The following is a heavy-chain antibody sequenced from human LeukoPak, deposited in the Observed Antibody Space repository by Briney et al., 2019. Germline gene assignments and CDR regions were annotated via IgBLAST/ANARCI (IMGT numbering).Heavy chain of an antibody. Sequence: GASVKVSCKASGYTFTGYYMHWVRQAPGQGLEWMGWINPNSGGTNYAQKFQGRVTMTRDTSISTAYMELSRLRSDDTAVYYCARGDYYDSSGYYYYYGMDVWGQGTTVTVSS. D-gene: IGHD3-22*01. CDR1: GYTFTGYY. J-gene: IGHJ6*02. CDR3: ARGDYYDSSGYYYYYGMDV. CDR2: INPNSGGT. V-gene: IGHV1-2*02.